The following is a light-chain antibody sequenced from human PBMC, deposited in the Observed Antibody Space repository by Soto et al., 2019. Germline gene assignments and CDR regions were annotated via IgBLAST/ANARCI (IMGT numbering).Light chain of an antibody. CDR2: GAS. J-gene: IGKJ1*01. Sequence: DIQMTQSPSSVSASVGDRITITCRASQDITKFLAWYQQTPGKXPKXXIRGASTLHSGVPSRFSGSGSGTNLSITISSLQPEDFETYYCQQASGFPRTFGQGTKVDIK. CDR1: QDITKF. CDR3: QQASGFPRT. V-gene: IGKV1-12*01.